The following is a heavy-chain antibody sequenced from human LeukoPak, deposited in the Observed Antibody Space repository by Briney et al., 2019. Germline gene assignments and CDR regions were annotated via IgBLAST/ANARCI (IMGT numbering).Heavy chain of an antibody. V-gene: IGHV1-18*01. Sequence: ASVKVSCKASGYTFTSYGISWVRQAPGQGLEWMGWISAYNGNTNYAQKLQGRVTMTRDTSISTAYMELSRLRSDDTAVYYCARGTDWGHFDYWGQGTLVTVSS. CDR1: GYTFTSYG. CDR3: ARGTDWGHFDY. J-gene: IGHJ4*02. CDR2: ISAYNGNT. D-gene: IGHD7-27*01.